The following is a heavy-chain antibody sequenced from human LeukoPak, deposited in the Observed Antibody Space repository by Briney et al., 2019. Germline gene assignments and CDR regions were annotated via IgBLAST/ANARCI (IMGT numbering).Heavy chain of an antibody. CDR2: IWYDGSNK. D-gene: IGHD3-22*01. CDR1: GFTFSSYG. CDR3: ARDYYDSSGYYIAAVSHQYFQH. Sequence: GGSLRLSCEASGFTFSSYGMHWVRQAPGKGLEWVAVIWYDGSNKYYADSVKGRFTISRDNSKNTLYLQMNSLRAEDTAVYYCARDYYDSSGYYIAAVSHQYFQHWGQGTLVTVSS. V-gene: IGHV3-33*08. J-gene: IGHJ1*01.